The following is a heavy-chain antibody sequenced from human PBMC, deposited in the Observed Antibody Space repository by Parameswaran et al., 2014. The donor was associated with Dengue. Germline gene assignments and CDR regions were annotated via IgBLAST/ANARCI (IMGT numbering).Heavy chain of an antibody. CDR3: ARDNVEYSSSCALRSCGMDV. D-gene: IGHD6-13*01. Sequence: WVRQAPGQGLEWMGGIIPIFGTANYAQKFQGRVTITADESTSTAYMELSSLRSEDTAVYYCARDNVEYSSSCALRSCGMDVWGQGDHGSPSP. V-gene: IGHV1-69*01. J-gene: IGHJ6*02. CDR2: IIPIFGTA.